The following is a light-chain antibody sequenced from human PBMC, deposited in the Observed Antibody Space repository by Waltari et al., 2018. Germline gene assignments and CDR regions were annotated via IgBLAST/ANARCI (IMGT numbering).Light chain of an antibody. Sequence: EIVLTQSPGTLSLSPGERATLSCRASQGVGNRYLAWYQQKPGQAPRLLIYGASSRAAGSPDRFSGSGSGTDFTLTIRRLEPEDSAVYYCQQYGSALFTLGPGTKVEIK. CDR2: GAS. CDR1: QGVGNRY. V-gene: IGKV3-20*01. J-gene: IGKJ3*01. CDR3: QQYGSALFT.